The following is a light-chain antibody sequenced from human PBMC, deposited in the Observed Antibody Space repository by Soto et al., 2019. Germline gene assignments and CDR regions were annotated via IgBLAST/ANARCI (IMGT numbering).Light chain of an antibody. CDR2: AAS. CDR1: QSISSY. J-gene: IGKJ1*01. V-gene: IGKV1-39*01. Sequence: DIQMTQSPSTLSAFVGDSVAITCRASQSISSYLNWYQQKPGKAPKLLIYAASSLQSGVPSRFSGSGSGTDFTLTISSLQPEDFATYYCQQSYSTPRTFGQGTKVDI. CDR3: QQSYSTPRT.